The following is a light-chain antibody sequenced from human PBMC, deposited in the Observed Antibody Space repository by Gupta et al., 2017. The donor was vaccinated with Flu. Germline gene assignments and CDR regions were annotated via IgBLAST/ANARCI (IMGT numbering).Light chain of an antibody. V-gene: IGLV1-44*01. J-gene: IGLJ1*01. CDR3: AAWDDSLNGHYV. Sequence: VTISCSGSSSNIGSNTVNWYQQVPGTAPKLLIYGNNKRPSGVPDRFSGSKSGTSASLAISGLQSEDEADYYCAAWDDSLNGHYVFGTGTKVTVL. CDR1: SSNIGSNT. CDR2: GNN.